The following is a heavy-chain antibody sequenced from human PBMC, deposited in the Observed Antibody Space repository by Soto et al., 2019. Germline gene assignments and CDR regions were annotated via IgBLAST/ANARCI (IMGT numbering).Heavy chain of an antibody. Sequence: ASVKVSCKASGYTFTGYYMHWVRQAPGQGLEWMGWINPNSGGTNYAQKFQGWVTMTRDTSISTAYMELSRLRSDDTAVYYCARDSRGYSGYDSSPVFDYWGQGTLVTVSS. CDR3: ARDSRGYSGYDSSPVFDY. CDR2: INPNSGGT. CDR1: GYTFTGYY. D-gene: IGHD5-12*01. V-gene: IGHV1-2*04. J-gene: IGHJ4*02.